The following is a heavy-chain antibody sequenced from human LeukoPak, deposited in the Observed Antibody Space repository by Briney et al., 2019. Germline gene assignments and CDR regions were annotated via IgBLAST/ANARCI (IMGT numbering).Heavy chain of an antibody. Sequence: ASVKVSCKASGYTFTGYYIHWVRQAPGQGLEWMGWINPNNGGTNYAQKFQGRVTMTTDTSISTAYMELSSLRSDDTAVYYCARTHYGRFGEHMDVWGKGTTVTVSS. CDR3: ARTHYGRFGEHMDV. D-gene: IGHD3-10*01. CDR2: INPNNGGT. J-gene: IGHJ6*03. V-gene: IGHV1-2*02. CDR1: GYTFTGYY.